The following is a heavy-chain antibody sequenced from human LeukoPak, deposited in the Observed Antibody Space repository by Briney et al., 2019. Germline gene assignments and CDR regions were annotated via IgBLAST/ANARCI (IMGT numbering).Heavy chain of an antibody. V-gene: IGHV3-74*03. CDR1: GFTSNSYW. J-gene: IGHJ6*02. Sequence: GGSLRLSCAASGFTSNSYWMHWVRQAPGKGLVWVSRINTDGRTTTYADSVRGRFTTSRDNAKNSLYLQMNSLRAEDTAVYYCARDLGGSYSHGMDVWGQGTTVTVSS. CDR3: ARDLGGSYSHGMDV. D-gene: IGHD1-26*01. CDR2: INTDGRTT.